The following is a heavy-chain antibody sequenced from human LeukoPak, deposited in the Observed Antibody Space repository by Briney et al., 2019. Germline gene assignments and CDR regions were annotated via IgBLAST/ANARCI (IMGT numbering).Heavy chain of an antibody. CDR3: AKIGVGANWFDP. J-gene: IGHJ5*02. CDR2: IRYDGSNK. Sequence: GGSLRLSCAASGFTFSSYGMHWLRQAPGKGLEWVAFIRYDGSNKYYADSVKGRFTISRDNSKNTLYLQMNSLRAEDTAVYYCAKIGVGANWFDPWGQGTLVTVSS. V-gene: IGHV3-30*02. CDR1: GFTFSSYG. D-gene: IGHD1-26*01.